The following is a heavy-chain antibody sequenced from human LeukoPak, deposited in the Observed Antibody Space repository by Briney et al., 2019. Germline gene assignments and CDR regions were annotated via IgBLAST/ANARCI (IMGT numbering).Heavy chain of an antibody. J-gene: IGHJ4*02. CDR2: IIPIFGTA. Sequence: SVRVSCKASGGTFSSYAISWVRQAPGQGLEWMGGIIPIFGTANYAQKFQGRVTITADESTSTAYMELSSLRSEDTAVYYCARDRFRGYSYGLDWGQGTLVTVSS. CDR1: GGTFSSYA. CDR3: ARDRFRGYSYGLD. D-gene: IGHD5-18*01. V-gene: IGHV1-69*01.